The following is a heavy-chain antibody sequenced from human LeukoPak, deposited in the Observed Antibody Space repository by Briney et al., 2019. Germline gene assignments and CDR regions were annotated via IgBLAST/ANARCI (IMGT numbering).Heavy chain of an antibody. D-gene: IGHD6-19*01. CDR3: ARDVAAGAGTPFDY. CDR2: TYYRSKWYN. J-gene: IGHJ4*02. V-gene: IGHV6-1*01. Sequence: SQTLSLTCAISGDSASSNSAAWNWIRQSPSRGLEWLGRTYYRSKWYNDYAVSVKSRIAINPDTSKNQFSLQLNSVTPEDTAVYYCARDVAAGAGTPFDYWGQGTLVTVSS. CDR1: GDSASSNSAA.